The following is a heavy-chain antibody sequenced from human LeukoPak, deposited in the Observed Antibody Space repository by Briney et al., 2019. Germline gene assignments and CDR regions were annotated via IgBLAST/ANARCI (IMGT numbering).Heavy chain of an antibody. Sequence: GGSLRLSCEVSGFTFSDHYMSWIRQAPGKRLEWVSYISSGSTYTNYADSVEGRFTISRDNAKNSLYLRMNSLRAEDTAVYYCARGDYGGDYFDYWGQGTLVTVSS. CDR1: GFTFSDHY. CDR2: ISSGSTYT. CDR3: ARGDYGGDYFDY. J-gene: IGHJ4*02. V-gene: IGHV3-11*05. D-gene: IGHD4-23*01.